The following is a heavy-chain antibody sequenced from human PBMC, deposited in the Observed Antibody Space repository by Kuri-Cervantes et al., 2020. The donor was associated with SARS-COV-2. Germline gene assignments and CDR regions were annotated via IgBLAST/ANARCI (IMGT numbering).Heavy chain of an antibody. D-gene: IGHD1-26*01. Sequence: GGSLRLSCAASGFSFSSYAMSWVRQAPGKGLEWVSSISGSGDSTYYGDSVKGRFTISRDNSKNTLYLQMNSLRAEDTAVYYCAKDESAWEWYYYYYMDVWGRGTTVTVSS. V-gene: IGHV3-23*01. J-gene: IGHJ6*03. CDR3: AKDESAWEWYYYYYMDV. CDR1: GFSFSSYA. CDR2: ISGSGDST.